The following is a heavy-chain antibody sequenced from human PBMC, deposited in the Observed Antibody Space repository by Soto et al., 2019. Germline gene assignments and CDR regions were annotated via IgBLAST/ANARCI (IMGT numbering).Heavy chain of an antibody. D-gene: IGHD3-22*01. J-gene: IGHJ4*02. CDR2: INPSGGST. CDR3: ARDGPPDYDSSVKYFDY. V-gene: IGHV1-46*01. CDR1: GYTFTSYY. Sequence: QVQLVQSGAEVKKPGASVKVSCKASGYTFTSYYMHWVRQAPGQGLEWMGIINPSGGSTSYAQKFQGRVTMTRDTSTSTVYMELSRLRSEDTAVYYWARDGPPDYDSSVKYFDYWGQGTLVTVSS.